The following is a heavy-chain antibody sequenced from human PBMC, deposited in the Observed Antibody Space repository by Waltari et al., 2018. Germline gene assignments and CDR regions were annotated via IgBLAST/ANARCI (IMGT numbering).Heavy chain of an antibody. J-gene: IGHJ4*02. CDR2: ISNSGRDT. CDR1: GLPFSTFA. CDR3: AKDHGIAY. D-gene: IGHD2-21*01. V-gene: IGHV3-23*01. Sequence: QLLESGGDLVQPGGSLRLSCSDSGLPFSTFAMSWVRQAPGKGMEWVSGISNSGRDTYYADSVKGRFTISRDNSKKTLNLQMKSLRVEDTAVYYCAKDHGIAYWGRGTLVSVSA.